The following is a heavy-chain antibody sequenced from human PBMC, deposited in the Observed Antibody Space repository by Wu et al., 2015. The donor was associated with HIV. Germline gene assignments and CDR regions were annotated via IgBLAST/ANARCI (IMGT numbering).Heavy chain of an antibody. D-gene: IGHD2-2*01. CDR3: ARDQDIVVVPAAPRNRRHWFDP. CDR1: GYTFTSYY. J-gene: IGHJ5*02. V-gene: IGHV1-46*03. CDR2: INPSGGST. Sequence: QVQLVQSGAEVKKPGASVKVSCKASGYTFTSYYMHWVRQAPGQGLEWMGIINPSGGSTSYAQKFQGRVTMTRDTSTSTVYMELSSLRSEDTAVYYCARDQDIVVVPAAPRNRRHWFDPWGQGTLVTVSS.